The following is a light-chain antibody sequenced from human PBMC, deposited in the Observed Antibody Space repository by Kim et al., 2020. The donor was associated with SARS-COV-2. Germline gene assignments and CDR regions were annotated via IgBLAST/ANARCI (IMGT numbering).Light chain of an antibody. CDR3: QQYDSFPTT. CDR2: GAS. J-gene: IGKJ2*01. Sequence: ESVLTQSPGTLSLSPGERVTLSCRASQSVGSSSLAWYQQKPGQAPRLLIYGASSRATGIPDRFSGGGSGTDFTLTISRLEPEDFAVYYCQQYDSFPTTFGQVTKLEL. V-gene: IGKV3-20*01. CDR1: QSVGSSS.